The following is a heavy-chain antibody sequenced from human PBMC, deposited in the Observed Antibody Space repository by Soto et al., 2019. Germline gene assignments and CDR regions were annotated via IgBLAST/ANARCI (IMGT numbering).Heavy chain of an antibody. CDR2: INAGNGNT. D-gene: IGHD3-22*01. CDR1: GYSFTSYA. CDR3: ERVSGYYSWDD. J-gene: IGHJ4*02. Sequence: QVQLVQSGAEVKKPGASVKVSCKASGYSFTSYAMHWVRQAPGQRLEWIGWINAGNGNTKYSQKSQGRVTITRYTTARTAYMDLSSLRSEDTAVYYCERVSGYYSWDDWGQGTLVTVSS. V-gene: IGHV1-3*01.